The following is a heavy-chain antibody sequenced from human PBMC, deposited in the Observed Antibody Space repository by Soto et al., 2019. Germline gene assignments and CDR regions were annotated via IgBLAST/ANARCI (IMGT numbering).Heavy chain of an antibody. D-gene: IGHD2-15*01. CDR3: ARDADPRYCTGCGCYRPKFDY. CDR2: ISGYNGNT. CDR1: GYTFSNYG. V-gene: IGHV1-18*01. Sequence: QVQVVQSGAEVKKPGASVKVSCKASGYTFSNYGISWVRQAPGQGLEWMGWISGYNGNTKYAQDVQGRVTMTTDTSTSTVYMELRSLRSDDTAVYYCARDADPRYCTGCGCYRPKFDYWGQGTLVTVSS. J-gene: IGHJ4*02.